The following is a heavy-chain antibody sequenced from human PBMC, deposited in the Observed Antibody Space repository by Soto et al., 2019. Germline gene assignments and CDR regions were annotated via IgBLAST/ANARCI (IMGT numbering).Heavy chain of an antibody. D-gene: IGHD3-22*01. CDR2: INPSGGST. CDR1: GYTFTSYY. V-gene: IGHV1-46*01. Sequence: GASVKVSCKASGYTFTSYYMHWVRQAPGQGLEWMGIINPSGGSTTYAQKFQGRVTMTRDTSTSTVYMELSSLRSEGTAVYYCARGKYYYDSSVAFDIWGQGTMVTVSS. J-gene: IGHJ3*02. CDR3: ARGKYYYDSSVAFDI.